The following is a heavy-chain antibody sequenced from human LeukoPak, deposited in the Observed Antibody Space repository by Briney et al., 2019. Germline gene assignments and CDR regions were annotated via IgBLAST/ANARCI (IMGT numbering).Heavy chain of an antibody. V-gene: IGHV1-2*04. CDR3: ARVYAGGLGRDSGYFDL. Sequence: ASVKVSCRASGYTFTGYYMHWVRQAPGQGLEWMGWINPNSGGTNYAQKFQGWVTMTRDTSISTAYMELSRLRSDDTAVYYCARVYAGGLGRDSGYFDLWGRGTLVTVSS. CDR2: INPNSGGT. J-gene: IGHJ2*01. D-gene: IGHD4-23*01. CDR1: GYTFTGYY.